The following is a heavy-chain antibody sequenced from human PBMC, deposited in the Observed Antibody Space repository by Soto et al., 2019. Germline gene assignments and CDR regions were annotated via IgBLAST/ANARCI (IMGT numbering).Heavy chain of an antibody. J-gene: IGHJ4*02. Sequence: PSETLSLTCTVSGGSISSSSYYWGWIRQPPGKGLEWIGSVYYSGSTYYNPSLKSRVTISVDTSKNQFSLKLSSVTAADTAVYYCARFRDYDFDYWGQGTLVTVSS. CDR2: VYYSGST. V-gene: IGHV4-39*01. CDR1: GGSISSSSYY. CDR3: ARFRDYDFDY. D-gene: IGHD4-17*01.